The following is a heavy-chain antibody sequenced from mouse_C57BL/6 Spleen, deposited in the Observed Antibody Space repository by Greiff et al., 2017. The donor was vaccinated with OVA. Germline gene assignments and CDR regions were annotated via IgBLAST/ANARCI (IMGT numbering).Heavy chain of an antibody. Sequence: EVKLMESGGGLVQPGGSMKLSCVASGFTFSNYWMNWVRQSPEKGLEWVAQIRLKSDNYATHYAESVKGRFTISRDDSKSSVYLQMNNLRAEDTGIYYCTGRSTVVATDYWGQGTTLTVSS. CDR2: IRLKSDNYAT. J-gene: IGHJ2*01. CDR1: GFTFSNYW. V-gene: IGHV6-3*01. D-gene: IGHD1-1*01. CDR3: TGRSTVVATDY.